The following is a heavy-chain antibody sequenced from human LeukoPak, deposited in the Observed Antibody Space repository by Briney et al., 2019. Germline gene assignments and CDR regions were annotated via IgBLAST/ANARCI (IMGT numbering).Heavy chain of an antibody. CDR1: GYPIGGGAY. V-gene: IGHV4-38-2*01. J-gene: IGHJ4*02. D-gene: IGHD3-16*01. CDR2: LHHAGTT. Sequence: SETLSLTCAVSGYPIGGGAYWAWIRQTPGKGLAGIGSLHHAGTTYYNPSLQSRVAISMDASKNEFFLTMTSVTAADTAVYYCARGIGGYNYFDYWGQGTLVAVSS. CDR3: ARGIGGYNYFDY.